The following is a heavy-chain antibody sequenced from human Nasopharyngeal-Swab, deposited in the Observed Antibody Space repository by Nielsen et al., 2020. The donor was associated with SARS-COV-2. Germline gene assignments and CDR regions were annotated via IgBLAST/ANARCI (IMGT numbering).Heavy chain of an antibody. J-gene: IGHJ4*02. CDR2: MKPSSGNT. CDR1: VYTFTSYD. CDR3: TRDYLWSSGYVFDY. V-gene: IGHV1-8*01. Sequence: ASVKVSCKASVYTFTSYDINWVRQATGQGVEWMGWMKPSSGNTGYAQKFQGRVTMTRNTSINTAYMELSSLRSEDTAVYYCTRDYLWSSGYVFDYWGQGTLVTVSS. D-gene: IGHD3-22*01.